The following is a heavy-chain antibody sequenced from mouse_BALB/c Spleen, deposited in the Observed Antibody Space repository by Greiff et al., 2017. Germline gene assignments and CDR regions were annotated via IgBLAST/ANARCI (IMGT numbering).Heavy chain of an antibody. J-gene: IGHJ3*01. D-gene: IGHD1-1*01. CDR3: ARHGHYYGSSYDWFAY. CDR2: ISSGGSYT. V-gene: IGHV5-9-3*01. CDR1: GFTFSSYT. Sequence: EVHLVESGGGLVQPGGSLKLSCAASGFTFSSYTMSWVRQTPEKRLEWVATISSGGSYTYYPDSVKGRFTISRDNAKNTLYLQMSSLRSEDTAMYYCARHGHYYGSSYDWFAYWGQGTLVTVSA.